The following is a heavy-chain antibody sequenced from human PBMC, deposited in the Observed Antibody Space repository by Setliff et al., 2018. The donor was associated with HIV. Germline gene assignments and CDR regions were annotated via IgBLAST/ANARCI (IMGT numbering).Heavy chain of an antibody. V-gene: IGHV4-59*12. D-gene: IGHD2-21*02. J-gene: IGHJ3*02. Sequence: SETLSLTCTVSGDSISSYYWSWIRQPAGKGLEWIGYIHYSGSSNYNPSLKSRVSISLDTSKNQLSLKLSSVTAADTAVYYCAREAGGGGDWVFDMWGQGTMVTVS. CDR1: GDSISSYY. CDR3: AREAGGGGDWVFDM. CDR2: IHYSGSS.